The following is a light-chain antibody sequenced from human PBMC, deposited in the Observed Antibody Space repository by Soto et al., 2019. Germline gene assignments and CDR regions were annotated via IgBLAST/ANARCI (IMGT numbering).Light chain of an antibody. Sequence: QSALTQPASVSGSPGQSITISCTGTSSDVGGYNYVSWYQQHPGKAPKLMIFEVTYRPSGVSHRFSASKSGNTASLTISGLQAEDEADYYCCSYTSSSTGVFGGGTKVTVL. CDR2: EVT. CDR1: SSDVGGYNY. V-gene: IGLV2-14*01. CDR3: CSYTSSSTGV. J-gene: IGLJ3*02.